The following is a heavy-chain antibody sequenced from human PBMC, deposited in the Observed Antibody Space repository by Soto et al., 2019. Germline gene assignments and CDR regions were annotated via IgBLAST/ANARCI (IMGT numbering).Heavy chain of an antibody. Sequence: GGSLRLSCTASGFTFGDYAMSWFRQAPGKGLEWVGFIRSKAYGGTTEYAASVKGRFTISRDDSKRIAYLQMNSLKTDDTAVYYCTREIRTLYFGGDCYSQGWGDYWGQGTLVTVSS. CDR1: GFTFGDYA. CDR3: TREIRTLYFGGDCYSQGWGDY. D-gene: IGHD2-21*01. CDR2: IRSKAYGGTT. V-gene: IGHV3-49*03. J-gene: IGHJ4*02.